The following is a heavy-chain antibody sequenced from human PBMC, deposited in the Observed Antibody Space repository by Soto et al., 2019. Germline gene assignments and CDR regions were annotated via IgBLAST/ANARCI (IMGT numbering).Heavy chain of an antibody. CDR3: ARAGDYYDSSGYVNWFDP. D-gene: IGHD3-22*01. CDR2: IYYSGST. Sequence: KPSETLSLTCTVSGGSINSYYWNWIRQPPGKGLEWIGYIYYSGSTNYNPSLKSRVTTSVDTSKNQFSLKLSSVTAADTAVYYCARAGDYYDSSGYVNWFDPWGQGTLVTVSS. J-gene: IGHJ5*02. CDR1: GGSINSYY. V-gene: IGHV4-59*12.